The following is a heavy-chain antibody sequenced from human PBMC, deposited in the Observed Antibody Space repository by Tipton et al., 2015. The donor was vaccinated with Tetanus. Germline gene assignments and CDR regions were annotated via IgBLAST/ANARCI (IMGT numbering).Heavy chain of an antibody. D-gene: IGHD3-3*01. Sequence: TLSLTCTVSGGSIRGGTFYWGWIRQPPGKGLEWIGSIYESGDTYYIPSLKSRVTISVDTSKNQFSLNLNSMAAADTGVYYCAGHQSGYFTPFEYWGQGNLVTVSS. J-gene: IGHJ4*02. CDR3: AGHQSGYFTPFEY. V-gene: IGHV4-39*01. CDR1: GGSIRGGTFY. CDR2: IYESGDT.